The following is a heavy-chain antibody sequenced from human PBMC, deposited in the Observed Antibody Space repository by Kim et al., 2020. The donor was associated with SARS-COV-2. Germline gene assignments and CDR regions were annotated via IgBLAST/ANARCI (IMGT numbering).Heavy chain of an antibody. Sequence: GGSLRLSCAASGFIFIDYYMTWIRQAPGKGLEWVSYISSSCSYVNYADSVKGRFTISRDNAKNSLYLQMSSLRAEDTALYYCARVPFGDLSAYYFDLWGQGTLVTVSS. D-gene: IGHD3-10*01. J-gene: IGHJ4*02. CDR2: ISSSCSYV. V-gene: IGHV3-11*05. CDR1: GFIFIDYY. CDR3: ARVPFGDLSAYYFDL.